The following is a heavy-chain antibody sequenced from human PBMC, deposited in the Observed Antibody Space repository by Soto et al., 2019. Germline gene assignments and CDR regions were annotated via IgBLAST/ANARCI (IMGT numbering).Heavy chain of an antibody. CDR2: LGGNGFTT. V-gene: IGHV3-23*04. CDR1: GFTFGSYA. CDR3: AKPLRPSLNFFYYMDV. D-gene: IGHD2-2*01. Sequence: EVQLVESGGGLVQPGGSLRLSCVVSGFTFGSYAMSWVRQAPEKGPEWVAILGGNGFTTYYADSVKGRFTISGDKSKSTLFLQMNSPRADDTGVYYCAKPLRPSLNFFYYMDVWGSGTSVTVSS. J-gene: IGHJ6*03.